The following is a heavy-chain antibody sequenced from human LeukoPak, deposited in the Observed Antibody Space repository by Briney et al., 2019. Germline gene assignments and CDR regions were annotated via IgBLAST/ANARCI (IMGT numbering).Heavy chain of an antibody. CDR2: ISPYTGDT. V-gene: IGHV1-18*01. Sequence: ASVRVSCTASGYTFTNYGISWVRQAPGQGLEWMAWISPYTGDTNYAQKFQDRVTMTTDTSTSIAYMELRSLRSDDTAVYYCARSGKLTMIRGVMVYGMDVWGLGTTVTVSS. J-gene: IGHJ6*02. D-gene: IGHD3-10*01. CDR3: ARSGKLTMIRGVMVYGMDV. CDR1: GYTFTNYG.